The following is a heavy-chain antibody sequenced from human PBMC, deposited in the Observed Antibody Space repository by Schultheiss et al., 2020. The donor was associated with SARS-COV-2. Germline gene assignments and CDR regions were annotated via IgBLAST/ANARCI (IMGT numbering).Heavy chain of an antibody. D-gene: IGHD5-24*01. Sequence: GGSLRLSCAASGFTFDDYAMHWVRQAPGKGLEWVSAISGSGGSTYYADSVKGRFTISRDNSKNTLYLQMNSLRAEDTAVYYCASRGADGYNHFDYWGQGTLVTVSS. CDR1: GFTFDDYA. CDR3: ASRGADGYNHFDY. V-gene: IGHV3-23*01. CDR2: ISGSGGST. J-gene: IGHJ4*02.